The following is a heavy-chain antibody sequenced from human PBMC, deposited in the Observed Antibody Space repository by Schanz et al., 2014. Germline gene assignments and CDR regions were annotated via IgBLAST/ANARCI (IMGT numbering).Heavy chain of an antibody. V-gene: IGHV1-8*01. D-gene: IGHD3-10*01. CDR2: MNPTTGNR. Sequence: QVQLVQSGAEVKKPGASVRVSCKASGYSFTTYDVNWVRQATGQGLEWMGWMNPTTGNRGYAQNFQGRVTMTTDTSTSTAYMELRSLISDDTAVYYCVRDAGWAFGDYHGMDVWGQGTSXTVSS. J-gene: IGHJ6*02. CDR1: GYSFTTYD. CDR3: VRDAGWAFGDYHGMDV.